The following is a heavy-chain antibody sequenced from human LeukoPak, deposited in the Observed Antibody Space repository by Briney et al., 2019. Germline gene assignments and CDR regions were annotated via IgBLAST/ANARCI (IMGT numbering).Heavy chain of an antibody. V-gene: IGHV3-64D*06. CDR1: GFTFSTYA. CDR3: VKDQNYYGWFDP. Sequence: GGSLRLSCSASGFTFSTYAMHWVRQAPGKGLEYVSAISSNGGSTYYADSVKGRFTISRDNSENTLYLQMSSLRAEDTAVYYCVKDQNYYGWFDPWGQGTLVTVSS. D-gene: IGHD3-10*01. CDR2: ISSNGGST. J-gene: IGHJ5*02.